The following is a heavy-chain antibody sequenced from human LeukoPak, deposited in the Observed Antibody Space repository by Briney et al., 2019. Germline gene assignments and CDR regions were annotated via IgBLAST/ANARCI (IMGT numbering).Heavy chain of an antibody. CDR2: INPNSGGT. Sequence: ASVTVSCKASGYTFTGYYMHWVRQAPGQGLEWMGWINPNSGGTNYAQKFQGRVTMTRDTSISTAYMELSRLRSDDTAVYYCARTRTGVTSWFDYWGQGTLVTVSS. CDR1: GYTFTGYY. CDR3: ARTRTGVTSWFDY. D-gene: IGHD3-10*01. V-gene: IGHV1-2*02. J-gene: IGHJ4*02.